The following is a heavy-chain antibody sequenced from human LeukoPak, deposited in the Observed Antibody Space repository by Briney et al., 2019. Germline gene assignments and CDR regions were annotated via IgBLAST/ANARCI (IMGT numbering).Heavy chain of an antibody. CDR2: ISYDGSNK. D-gene: IGHD3-10*01. J-gene: IGHJ3*02. Sequence: GSLRLSCAASGFTFSSYGMHWVRQAPGKGLEWVAVISYDGSNKYYADSVKGRFTISRDNSKSTLYLQMNSLRAEDTAVYYCAKDAGLLWFGEHAFDIWGQGTMVTVSS. V-gene: IGHV3-30*18. CDR1: GFTFSSYG. CDR3: AKDAGLLWFGEHAFDI.